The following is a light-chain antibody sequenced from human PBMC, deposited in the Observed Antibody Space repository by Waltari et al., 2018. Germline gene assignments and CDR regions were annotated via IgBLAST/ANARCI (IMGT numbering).Light chain of an antibody. Sequence: QSVLTQPPSASGTPGQRVTISCSGSTSNIGANLVYWYQQLPGKAPKLLIYNNNQRPSGVPDRVSDSKSGTSAALAISGLRSEDEAEYYCAVWDERVRGRVFGGGTKLTVL. J-gene: IGLJ3*02. CDR3: AVWDERVRGRV. CDR1: TSNIGANL. V-gene: IGLV1-47*02. CDR2: NNN.